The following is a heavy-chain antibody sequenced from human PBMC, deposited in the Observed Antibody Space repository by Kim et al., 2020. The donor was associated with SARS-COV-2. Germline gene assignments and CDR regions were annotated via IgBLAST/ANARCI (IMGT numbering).Heavy chain of an antibody. D-gene: IGHD2-15*01. CDR2: IYPGDSDT. CDR1: GYSFTSYW. J-gene: IGHJ5*02. Sequence: GESLKISCKGSGYSFTSYWIGWVRQMPGKGLEWMGIIYPGDSDTRYSPSFQGQVTISADKSISTAYLQWSSLKASDTAMYYCATTLGYCSGGSCHAGNWFDPWGQGTLVTVSS. CDR3: ATTLGYCSGGSCHAGNWFDP. V-gene: IGHV5-51*01.